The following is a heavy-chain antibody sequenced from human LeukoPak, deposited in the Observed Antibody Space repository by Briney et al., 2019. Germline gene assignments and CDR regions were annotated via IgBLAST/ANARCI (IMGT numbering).Heavy chain of an antibody. Sequence: GGSLRLSCAASGFTVSSNYMSWVRQAPGKGLEWVSVIYSGGSTYYADSVKGRFTISRDNSKNTLYLQMNSLRAEDTAVYYCARESQKVLDYWGQETLVTVSS. J-gene: IGHJ4*02. V-gene: IGHV3-66*01. CDR3: ARESQKVLDY. CDR2: IYSGGST. CDR1: GFTVSSNY.